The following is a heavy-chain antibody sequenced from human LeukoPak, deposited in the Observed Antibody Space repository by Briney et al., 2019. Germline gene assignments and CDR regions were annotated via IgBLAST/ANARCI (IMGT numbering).Heavy chain of an antibody. Sequence: SETLSLTCTVSGGSITSYYWTWVRQPPGKGLEWIGNGYYSGTTNYNPSPKSRVTISVDASKNQFSLKVSSVTAADTAVYHCARDAYSTGYYFFDYWGQGTLVTVSS. CDR3: ARDAYSTGYYFFDY. J-gene: IGHJ4*02. D-gene: IGHD6-19*01. CDR2: GYYSGTT. CDR1: GGSITSYY. V-gene: IGHV4-59*01.